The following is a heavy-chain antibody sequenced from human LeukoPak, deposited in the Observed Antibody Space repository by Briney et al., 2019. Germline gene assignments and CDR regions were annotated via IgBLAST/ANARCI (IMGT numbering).Heavy chain of an antibody. CDR2: ICFSGNT. CDR3: ARMSGLYGMEV. CDR1: GGSINDYY. Sequence: SETLSLTCTVAGGSINDYYWSWIRQPPGKGLEWIGNICFSGNTNYNPSLKSRVTISEDTSKNQISLKLNSVTAADTAVYYCARMSGLYGMEVWGQGTTVTVS. J-gene: IGHJ6*02. D-gene: IGHD3-10*01. V-gene: IGHV4-59*01.